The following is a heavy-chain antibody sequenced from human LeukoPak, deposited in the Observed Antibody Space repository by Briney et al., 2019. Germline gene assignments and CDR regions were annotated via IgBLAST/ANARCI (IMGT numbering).Heavy chain of an antibody. D-gene: IGHD4-17*01. V-gene: IGHV4-38-2*01. Sequence: SETLSLTCAVSGYSFSSAYRWGRIRQPPGEGLEWIGTIYDTGRIYYNPSLKGRVTISVDTSKDQFSLTLTSVTAADTAVYYCANVETLTTAYFDDWGQGTLVTVSP. CDR1: GYSFSSAYR. J-gene: IGHJ4*02. CDR3: ANVETLTTAYFDD. CDR2: IYDTGRI.